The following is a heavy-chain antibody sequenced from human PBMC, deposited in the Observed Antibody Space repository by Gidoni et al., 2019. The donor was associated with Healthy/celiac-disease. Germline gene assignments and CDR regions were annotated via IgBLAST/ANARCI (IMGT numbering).Heavy chain of an antibody. CDR1: GYTFTGYY. D-gene: IGHD6-13*01. CDR2: INPNSGGT. Sequence: QVQLVQSGAEVKKPGASVKVSCKASGYTFTGYYMHWVRQAPGQGLEWMGWINPNSGGTNYAQKFQGRVTMTRDTSISTAYMELSRLRSDDTAVYYCARARGYSSSWYRFDSGDYYYYGMDVWGQGTTVTVSS. V-gene: IGHV1-2*02. J-gene: IGHJ6*02. CDR3: ARARGYSSSWYRFDSGDYYYYGMDV.